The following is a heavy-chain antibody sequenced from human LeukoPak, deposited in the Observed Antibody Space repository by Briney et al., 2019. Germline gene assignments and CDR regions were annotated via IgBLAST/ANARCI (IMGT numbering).Heavy chain of an antibody. V-gene: IGHV3-21*01. CDR1: GFTFSSYS. CDR2: ISSSSSYI. CDR3: ARDRRGYNWKPEGDAFDI. Sequence: GGSLRLSCAASGFTFSSYSMNWARQAPGKGLEWVSSISSSSSYIYYADSVKGRFTISRDNAKNSLYLQMNSLRAEDTAVYYCARDRRGYNWKPEGDAFDIWGQGTMVTVSS. D-gene: IGHD1-1*01. J-gene: IGHJ3*02.